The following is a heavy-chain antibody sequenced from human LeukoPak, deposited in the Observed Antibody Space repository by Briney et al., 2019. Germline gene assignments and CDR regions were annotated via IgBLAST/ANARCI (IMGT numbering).Heavy chain of an antibody. CDR2: ISGSGGST. CDR3: AKRSSGSYYYFDY. J-gene: IGHJ4*02. V-gene: IGHV3-23*01. CDR1: GFTFSSYG. Sequence: GGSLRLSCAASGFTFSSYGMSWVRQAPGKGLEWVSAISGSGGSTYYADSVKGRFTISRDNSKNTLYLQMNSLRAEDTAVYYCAKRSSGSYYYFDYWGQGTLVTVSS. D-gene: IGHD1-26*01.